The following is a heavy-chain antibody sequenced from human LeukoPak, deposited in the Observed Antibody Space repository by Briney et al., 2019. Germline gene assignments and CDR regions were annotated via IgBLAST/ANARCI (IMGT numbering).Heavy chain of an antibody. CDR2: IYHSGST. D-gene: IGHD6-13*01. J-gene: IGHJ4*02. V-gene: IGHV4-30-2*01. CDR3: ARGDSSSWSPHYFDY. Sequence: PSQTLSLTCAVSGGSISSGGYSWSWIRQPPGKGLEWIGCIYHSGSTYYNPSLKSRVTISVDRSKNQFSLKLSSVTAADTAVYYCARGDSSSWSPHYFDYWGQGTLVTVSS. CDR1: GGSISSGGYS.